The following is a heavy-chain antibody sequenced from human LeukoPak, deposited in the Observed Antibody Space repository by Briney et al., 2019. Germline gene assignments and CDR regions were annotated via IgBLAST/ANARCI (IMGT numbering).Heavy chain of an antibody. Sequence: PSETLSLTCTVSGGSISSSSYYWGWIRQPPGKGLEWIGSIYYSGSTYYNPSLKSRVTISVDTSKNQFSLKLSSVTAADTAVYYCARLYYDILSYYYYYYMDVWGKGTTVTISS. CDR3: ARLYYDILSYYYYYYMDV. J-gene: IGHJ6*03. CDR2: IYYSGST. CDR1: GGSISSSSYY. V-gene: IGHV4-39*01. D-gene: IGHD3-9*01.